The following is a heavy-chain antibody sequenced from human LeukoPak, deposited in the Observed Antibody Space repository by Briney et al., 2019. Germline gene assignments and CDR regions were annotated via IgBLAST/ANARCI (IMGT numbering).Heavy chain of an antibody. D-gene: IGHD2-2*01. CDR3: AREEGYCSSTSCYWGGNYYYYYYMDV. J-gene: IGHJ6*03. V-gene: IGHV3-21*01. Sequence: GGSLRLSCAASGFTFSSYSMNWVRQAPGKGLEWVSSISSSSSYIYYADSVKGRFTISRDNAKKSLYLQMTSLRDEDTAVYYCAREEGYCSSTSCYWGGNYYYYYYMDVWGKGTTVTVSS. CDR1: GFTFSSYS. CDR2: ISSSSSYI.